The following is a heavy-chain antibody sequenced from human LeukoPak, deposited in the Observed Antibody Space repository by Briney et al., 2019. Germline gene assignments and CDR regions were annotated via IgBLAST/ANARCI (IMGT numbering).Heavy chain of an antibody. J-gene: IGHJ6*02. D-gene: IGHD6-13*01. CDR3: AREGSAAGNTYYYYYYGMDV. CDR1: GGSISSSSYY. V-gene: IGHV4-39*07. Sequence: SETLSLTCTVSGGSISSSSYYWGWIRQPPGKGLEWIGSIYYSGSTYYNPSLKSRVTISVDTSKNQFSLKLSSVTAADTAVYYCAREGSAAGNTYYYYYYGMDVWGQGTTVTVSS. CDR2: IYYSGST.